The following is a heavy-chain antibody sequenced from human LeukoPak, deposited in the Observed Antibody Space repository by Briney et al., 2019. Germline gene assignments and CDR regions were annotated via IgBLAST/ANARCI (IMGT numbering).Heavy chain of an antibody. V-gene: IGHV4-39*01. CDR3: ARKGRPVLRFFDY. D-gene: IGHD3-3*01. CDR1: GGSISSSSYY. Sequence: SETLSLTCTVSGGSISSSSYYWGWIRQPPGKGLEWIGSIYYSGSTYYNPSLKSRVTISVDTSKNQFSLKLSSVTAADTAVYYCARKGRPVLRFFDYWGQGTLVTVSS. CDR2: IYYSGST. J-gene: IGHJ4*02.